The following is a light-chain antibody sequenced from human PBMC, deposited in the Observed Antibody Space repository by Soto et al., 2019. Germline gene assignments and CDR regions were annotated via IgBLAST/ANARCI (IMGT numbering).Light chain of an antibody. Sequence: QSVLTQPPSASGTPGQRVTISCSGSSSNIGSNTVNWYQQLPGTAPKLLISSDNLRPSGVPDRFSGSKSGTSASLAISWLQSEDEADYYCATWDDHLSGCVFGGGTKLTVL. CDR1: SSNIGSNT. J-gene: IGLJ3*02. V-gene: IGLV1-44*01. CDR2: SDN. CDR3: ATWDDHLSGCV.